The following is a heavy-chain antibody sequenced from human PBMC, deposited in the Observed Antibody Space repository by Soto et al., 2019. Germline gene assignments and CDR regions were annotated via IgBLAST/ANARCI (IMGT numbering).Heavy chain of an antibody. CDR3: AKDSYTSHCYGY. D-gene: IGHD6-13*01. CDR1: GFIFSNHG. V-gene: IGHV3-23*04. Sequence: VQLVESGGGVVQPGRSLRLSCAASGFIFSNHGMHWVRQAPGKGLERVSAISGSGGSTYYADSVKGRFTISRDNSKNTLYLQMNSLRAEDTAVYYCAKDSYTSHCYGYWGQGTLVTVSS. CDR2: ISGSGGST. J-gene: IGHJ4*02.